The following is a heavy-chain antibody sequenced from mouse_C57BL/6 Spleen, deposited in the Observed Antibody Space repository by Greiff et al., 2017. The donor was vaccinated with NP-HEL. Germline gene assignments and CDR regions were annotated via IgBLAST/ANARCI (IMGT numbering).Heavy chain of an antibody. CDR3: ASIYYDYDGGRGFDY. CDR1: GYTFTSYW. D-gene: IGHD2-4*01. CDR2: IHPSDSDT. Sequence: QVQLQQPGAELVKPGASVKVSCKASGYTFTSYWMHWVKQRPGQGLEWIGRIHPSDSDTNYNQKFKGKATLTVDKSSSTAYMQLSSLTSEDSAVYDCASIYYDYDGGRGFDYWGQGTTLTVSS. J-gene: IGHJ2*01. V-gene: IGHV1-74*01.